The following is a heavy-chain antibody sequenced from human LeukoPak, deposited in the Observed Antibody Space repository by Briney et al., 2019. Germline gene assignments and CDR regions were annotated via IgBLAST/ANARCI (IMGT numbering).Heavy chain of an antibody. CDR2: INHSGST. V-gene: IGHV4-30-2*01. CDR3: ARLASSYDSSGYYYEAHDAFDI. Sequence: SQTLSLTCAVSGGSISSGGYYWSWIRQPPGKGLEWIGEINHSGSTNYNPSLKSRVTISVDTSKNQFSLKLSSVTAADTAVYYCARLASSYDSSGYYYEAHDAFDIWGQGTMVTVSS. CDR1: GGSISSGGYY. D-gene: IGHD3-22*01. J-gene: IGHJ3*02.